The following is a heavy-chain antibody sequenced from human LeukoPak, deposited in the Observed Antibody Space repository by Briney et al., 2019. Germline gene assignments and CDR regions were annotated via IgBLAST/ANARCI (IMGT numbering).Heavy chain of an antibody. Sequence: GGSLRLSCAASGFTFSSYWMSWVRQAPGKGLEWVANIRQDGSEKYYVDSVKGRFTISRDNAKNSLYLQMNSLRAEDTAVYYCARDQVAAAPDYWGQGTLVTVSS. CDR3: ARDQVAAAPDY. CDR1: GFTFSSYW. CDR2: IRQDGSEK. D-gene: IGHD6-13*01. J-gene: IGHJ4*02. V-gene: IGHV3-7*01.